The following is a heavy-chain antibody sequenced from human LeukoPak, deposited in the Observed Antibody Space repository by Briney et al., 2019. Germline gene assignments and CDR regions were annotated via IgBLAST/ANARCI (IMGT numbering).Heavy chain of an antibody. Sequence: PSETLSLTCTVSGGSISSTTYYWDWIRQPPGKGLEWIGTIYYSGSTYYNPSLKSRVTMSVDTSKNQLSLKLSSVTAADTAVYYCARDVVAAAGTWDYWGQGTLVTVSS. CDR1: GGSISSTTYY. CDR2: IYYSGST. D-gene: IGHD6-13*01. J-gene: IGHJ4*02. CDR3: ARDVVAAAGTWDY. V-gene: IGHV4-39*07.